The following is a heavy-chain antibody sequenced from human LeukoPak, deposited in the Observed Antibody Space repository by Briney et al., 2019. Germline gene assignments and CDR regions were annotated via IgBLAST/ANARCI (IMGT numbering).Heavy chain of an antibody. Sequence: GGSLRLSCAASRFTFSSYTTSWVRQAPGKGLEWVSTITTSDGNTYYADSVKGRFTVSRDNSKNTLFLQMNSLRAEDTAVYYCAKDGGLWVSAHWGDSWGRGTLVTVSS. J-gene: IGHJ4*02. CDR3: AKDGGLWVSAHWGDS. CDR1: RFTFSSYT. D-gene: IGHD7-27*01. V-gene: IGHV3-23*01. CDR2: ITTSDGNT.